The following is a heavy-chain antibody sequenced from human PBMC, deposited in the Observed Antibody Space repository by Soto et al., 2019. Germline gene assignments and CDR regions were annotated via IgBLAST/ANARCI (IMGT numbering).Heavy chain of an antibody. V-gene: IGHV1-46*01. Sequence: ASVKVSCKASGYTFTSYYMHWVRQAPGQGLEWMGKINPSGGSTSYAQKFQGRVTMTRDTSTSTVYMELSSLRSEDTAVYYCARDTEYYDFWSGYYRHYYGMDVWGQGTTVTVSS. J-gene: IGHJ6*02. CDR3: ARDTEYYDFWSGYYRHYYGMDV. CDR2: INPSGGST. CDR1: GYTFTSYY. D-gene: IGHD3-3*01.